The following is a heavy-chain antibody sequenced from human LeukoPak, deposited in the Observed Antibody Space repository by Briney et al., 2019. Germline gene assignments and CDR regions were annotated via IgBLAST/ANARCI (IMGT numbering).Heavy chain of an antibody. D-gene: IGHD2-8*01. CDR2: IIPIFGTA. CDR1: GGTFSSYA. CDR3: AREAVEGEVYAIRKFYDM. J-gene: IGHJ3*02. V-gene: IGHV1-69*05. Sequence: SVKVSCKASGGTFSSYAISWVRQAPGQGLEWMGGIIPIFGTANSAQKFQGRVTITTDESTNTAYMELSSQRSEDTAVYYCAREAVEGEVYAIRKFYDMWGQGTMVTVSS.